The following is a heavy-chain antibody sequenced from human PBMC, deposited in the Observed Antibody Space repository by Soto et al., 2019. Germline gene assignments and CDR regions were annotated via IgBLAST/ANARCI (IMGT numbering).Heavy chain of an antibody. Sequence: QVQLQESGPGLVKPSQTLSLTCTVSGGSINSDDYYWSWIRQHPGKGLEWIGHIHYSGSTYYNPSRKSRVTTSLDTSKNPFSLELTSVTAADTAVYYCARENILYCGSGCYSSPFDYWGQGAPVTVSS. J-gene: IGHJ4*02. CDR2: IHYSGST. V-gene: IGHV4-31*03. CDR3: ARENILYCGSGCYSSPFDY. D-gene: IGHD2-21*02. CDR1: GGSINSDDYY.